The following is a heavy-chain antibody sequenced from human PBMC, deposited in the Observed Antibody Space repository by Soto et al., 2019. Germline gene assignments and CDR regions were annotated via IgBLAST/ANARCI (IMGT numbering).Heavy chain of an antibody. CDR3: AKSYTTSWYSFDY. CDR2: LSGSGTST. J-gene: IGHJ4*02. CDR1: GFTLSTYR. Sequence: EVQLLESGGGLVQRGGSLRLSCAASGFTLSTYRMSWVRQAPGKGLEWVSSLSGSGTSTYYAVSVKGRFTISRDDSKNTLFLQVNNLRAEDTAVYYCAKSYTTSWYSFDYWGQGTLVTVSS. D-gene: IGHD6-13*01. V-gene: IGHV3-23*01.